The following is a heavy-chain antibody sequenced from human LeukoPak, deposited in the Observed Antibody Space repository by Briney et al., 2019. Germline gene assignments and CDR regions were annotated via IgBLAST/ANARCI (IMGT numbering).Heavy chain of an antibody. V-gene: IGHV1-2*02. CDR2: IYPNRGGT. J-gene: IGHJ4*02. D-gene: IGHD1-26*01. CDR3: ARDWRGSYFPDF. Sequence: GASVKVSCKGSGYTFTDYYMHWVRQAPGQGLEWMGWIYPNRGGTNYAQKFQGRVTMTRDTSISTAYMELSRLTSDDTAIYYCARDWRGSYFPDFWGQGTLVTVSS. CDR1: GYTFTDYY.